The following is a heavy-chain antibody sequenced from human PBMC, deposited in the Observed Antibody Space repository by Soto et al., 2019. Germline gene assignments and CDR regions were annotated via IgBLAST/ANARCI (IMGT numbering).Heavy chain of an antibody. J-gene: IGHJ4*02. V-gene: IGHV1-69*13. Sequence: GASVKVSCKASGDTFSSYAISWVRQAPGQGLEWMGGIIPIFGTANYAQKFQGRVTITADESTSTAYMELSSLRSEDTAVYYCAREADYSSGSTDWGQGTLVTVSS. CDR1: GDTFSSYA. CDR2: IIPIFGTA. D-gene: IGHD6-19*01. CDR3: AREADYSSGSTD.